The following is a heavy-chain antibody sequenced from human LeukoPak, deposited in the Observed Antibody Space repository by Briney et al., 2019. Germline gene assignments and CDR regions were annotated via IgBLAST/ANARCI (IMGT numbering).Heavy chain of an antibody. CDR1: GGSFSGYY. J-gene: IGHJ4*02. V-gene: IGHV4-34*01. CDR2: INHSGST. D-gene: IGHD6-19*01. Sequence: SETLSLTCAVYGGSFSGYYWSWICQPPGKGMEWIGEINHSGSTNYNPSLKSRVTISVDTSKNQFSLKLSSVTAADTAVYYCASLRAVAGPSDYWGQGTLVTVSS. CDR3: ASLRAVAGPSDY.